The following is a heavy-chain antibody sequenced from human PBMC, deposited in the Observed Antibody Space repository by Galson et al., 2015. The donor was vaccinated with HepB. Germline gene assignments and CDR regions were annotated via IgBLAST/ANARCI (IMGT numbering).Heavy chain of an antibody. D-gene: IGHD1-26*01. Sequence: SLRLSCAASTFIFSTYSMNWVRQAPGKGLEWVADIKQDGNDKYYVDSVRGRFTISRDNAKNSLYLQMNSLRAEDTAVYYCARRTGSYFDVILGRFDCWGQGTLVTVSS. CDR1: TFIFSTYS. V-gene: IGHV3-7*01. CDR3: ARRTGSYFDVILGRFDC. CDR2: IKQDGNDK. J-gene: IGHJ4*02.